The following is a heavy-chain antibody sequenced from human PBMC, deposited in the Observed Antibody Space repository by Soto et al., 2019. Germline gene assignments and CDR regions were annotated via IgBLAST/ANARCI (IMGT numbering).Heavy chain of an antibody. J-gene: IGHJ6*02. D-gene: IGHD3-3*01. CDR2: IDPTGGNR. CDR3: ARVGHYYYGMDV. V-gene: IGHV1-46*01. CDR1: GYSITYNY. Sequence: EASVKVSCKASGYSITYNYMHWVRQAPGKGLEWMGTIDPTGGNRNYAQKFQGRLTMTRDTSTSTVYMELSSLSSEDTAVYYCARVGHYYYGMDVWGQGTTVTAP.